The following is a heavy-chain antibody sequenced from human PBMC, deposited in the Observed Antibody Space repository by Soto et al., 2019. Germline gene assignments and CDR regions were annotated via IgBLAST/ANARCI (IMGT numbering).Heavy chain of an antibody. Sequence: GGTLRLSCAASGFTFSSYEMNWVREAPGQGLEWVSYSSSSGSTIYYADSVKGRFTISRDNAKNSLYLQMNSLRAEDTAVYYCARGQDIGGSDRYTGVDYWGQGTLVTVSS. J-gene: IGHJ4*02. CDR3: ARGQDIGGSDRYTGVDY. CDR2: SSSSGSTI. V-gene: IGHV3-48*03. D-gene: IGHD3-16*02. CDR1: GFTFSSYE.